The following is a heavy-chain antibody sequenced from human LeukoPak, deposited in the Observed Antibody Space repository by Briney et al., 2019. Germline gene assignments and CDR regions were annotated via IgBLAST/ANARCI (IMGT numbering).Heavy chain of an antibody. D-gene: IGHD3-22*01. V-gene: IGHV3-21*01. J-gene: IGHJ4*02. CDR3: ARSRYYDSSGYGY. CDR1: GFTFSSYS. CDR2: ISSSSSYI. Sequence: PGGSLRLSCAASGFTFSSYSMNWVRQAPGKGLEWVSSISSSSSYIYYADSVKGRFTIPRDNAKNSLYLQMNSLRAEDTAVYYCARSRYYDSSGYGYWGQGTLVTVSS.